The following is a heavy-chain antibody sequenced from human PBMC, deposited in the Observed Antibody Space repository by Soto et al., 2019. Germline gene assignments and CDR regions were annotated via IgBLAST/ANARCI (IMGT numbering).Heavy chain of an antibody. CDR3: ARGGASSLPFDS. V-gene: IGHV4-59*11. CDR2: LSYTGDT. D-gene: IGHD6-13*01. Sequence: QVQLQESGPGLVKPSETLSLICTVSGVSISSHYWSWIRQPPGKGLEWIGYLSYTGDTSYNPSIKSRVSTSIETSKNQFYLKLTSVTAAATAVYYCARGGASSLPFDSWGQGALVTVSS. J-gene: IGHJ4*02. CDR1: GVSISSHY.